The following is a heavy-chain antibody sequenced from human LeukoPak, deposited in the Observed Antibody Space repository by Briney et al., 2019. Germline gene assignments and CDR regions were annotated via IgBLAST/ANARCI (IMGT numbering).Heavy chain of an antibody. CDR2: ISIGGDTT. CDR1: GFAFGNYA. V-gene: IGHV3-23*01. CDR3: AKSGSGWHFDY. J-gene: IGHJ4*02. Sequence: GGSLRLSCAASGFAFGNYAMSWVRQAPGKGLEWVSAISIGGDTTYYADSVKGRFTISKDNSKNTLFLQMSSLRAEDTAIFYCAKSGSGWHFDYWGQGTLVTVSS. D-gene: IGHD6-19*01.